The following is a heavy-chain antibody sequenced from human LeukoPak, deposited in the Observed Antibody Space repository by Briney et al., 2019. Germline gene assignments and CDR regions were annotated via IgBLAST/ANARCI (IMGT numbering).Heavy chain of an antibody. V-gene: IGHV4-39*01. D-gene: IGHD4-23*01. J-gene: IGHJ3*02. CDR3: AKTPMASMRLTFDM. Sequence: SETLSLTCTVSGVSVSSTTYNWGRIRQAPGKGLEWIGSLSYNGNTYYNPSLKCRVTISTDTSKNQFSLNLISVTAADTGVYYCAKTPMASMRLTFDMWGQGTMVTVFS. CDR2: LSYNGNT. CDR1: GVSVSSTTYN.